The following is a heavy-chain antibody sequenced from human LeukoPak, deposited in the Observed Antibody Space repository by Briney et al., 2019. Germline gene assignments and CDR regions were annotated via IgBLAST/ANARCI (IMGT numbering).Heavy chain of an antibody. CDR2: ISDSGGST. CDR1: GFTFNNDS. V-gene: IGHV3-23*01. J-gene: IGHJ4*02. D-gene: IGHD3-3*01. Sequence: GGSLSLSCAASGFTFNNDSMNRVRQPPGEGLEWVSGISDSGGSTYYAESVKGRFTISRDTSKNTLFLQMNSLIGSDTAIYYCARVGELRFLEWFPDYWGEGTLLTVSS. CDR3: ARVGELRFLEWFPDY.